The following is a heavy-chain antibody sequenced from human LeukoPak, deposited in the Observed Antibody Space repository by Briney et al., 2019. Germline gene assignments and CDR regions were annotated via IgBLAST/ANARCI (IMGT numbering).Heavy chain of an antibody. CDR2: VYNSGTT. CDR3: ARGAVVNGLDV. V-gene: IGHV4-61*01. D-gene: IGHD5-18*01. Sequence: SETLSLTCTVSGGSVSSGSYYWSWIRQPPGTRLERIGYVYNSGTTNYNPSFKSRVTMSVDTSKNQFSLKLSSVTAADTAVYYCARGAVVNGLDVWGQGTTVTVSS. CDR1: GGSVSSGSYY. J-gene: IGHJ6*02.